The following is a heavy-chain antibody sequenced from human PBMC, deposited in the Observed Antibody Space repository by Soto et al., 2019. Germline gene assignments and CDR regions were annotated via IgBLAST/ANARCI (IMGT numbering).Heavy chain of an antibody. V-gene: IGHV3-23*01. J-gene: IGHJ4*02. CDR3: AKDSPVVRPRTGYFDY. D-gene: IGHD2-8*02. Sequence: GGSLRLSCAASGFTFSSYAMSWVRQAPGKGLEWVSAISGSGGSTYYADSVKGRFTISRDNSKNTLYLQMNSLRAEDTAVYYCAKDSPVVRPRTGYFDYWGQGTLVTVSS. CDR1: GFTFSSYA. CDR2: ISGSGGST.